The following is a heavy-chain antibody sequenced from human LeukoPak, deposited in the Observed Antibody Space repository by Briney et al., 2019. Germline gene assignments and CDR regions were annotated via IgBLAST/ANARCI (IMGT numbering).Heavy chain of an antibody. Sequence: ASVKVSCKASGYTFSSYAISWVRQAPGQGLEWMGRIIPILGIANYAQKFQGRVTITADKSTSTAYMELSSLRSEDTAVYYCARGYSYGPDDAFDIWGQGTMVTVSS. J-gene: IGHJ3*02. D-gene: IGHD5-18*01. V-gene: IGHV1-69*04. CDR2: IIPILGIA. CDR3: ARGYSYGPDDAFDI. CDR1: GYTFSSYA.